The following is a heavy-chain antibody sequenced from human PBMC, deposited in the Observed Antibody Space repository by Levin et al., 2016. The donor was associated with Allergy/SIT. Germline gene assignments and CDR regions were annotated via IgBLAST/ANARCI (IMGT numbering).Heavy chain of an antibody. CDR3: ATTGLLRVFDY. Sequence: RQAPGKGLEWIGSIYYSGSTYYNPSLKSRVTISVDTSKNQFSLKLSSVTAADTAVYYCATTGLLRVFDYWGQGTLVTVSS. J-gene: IGHJ4*02. CDR2: IYYSGST. V-gene: IGHV4-39*01. D-gene: IGHD2-21*02.